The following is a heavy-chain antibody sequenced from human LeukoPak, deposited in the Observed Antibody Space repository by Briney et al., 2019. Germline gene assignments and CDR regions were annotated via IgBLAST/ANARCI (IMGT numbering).Heavy chain of an antibody. D-gene: IGHD3-10*01. CDR2: INHSGST. CDR1: GGSFSGYY. J-gene: IGHJ4*02. Sequence: PSETLSLTCAVYGGSFSGYYWSWIRQPPGKGLEWIGEINHSGSTNYNPSLKSRVTISVDTSKNQFSLKLSSVTAADTAVYYCARGRKWFGELSNTPDFDYWGQGTLVTVSS. V-gene: IGHV4-34*01. CDR3: ARGRKWFGELSNTPDFDY.